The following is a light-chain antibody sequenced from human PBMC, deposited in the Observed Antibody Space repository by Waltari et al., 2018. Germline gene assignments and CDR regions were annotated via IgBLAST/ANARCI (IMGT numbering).Light chain of an antibody. CDR1: QVSSND. J-gene: IGKJ3*01. CDR3: QKYNNALFA. CDR2: AAS. Sequence: DIQLTQSPSSLSASVGDNVTTTSRASQVSSNDLAWYQQQPGKVPKLLIYAASTVPSGVPSRFSGGGSGTDFTLTISSLQPEDVATYYCQKYNNALFAFGPGTKVDIK. V-gene: IGKV1-27*01.